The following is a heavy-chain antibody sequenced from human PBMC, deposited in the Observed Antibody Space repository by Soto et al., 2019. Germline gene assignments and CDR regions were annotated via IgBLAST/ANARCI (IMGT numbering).Heavy chain of an antibody. J-gene: IGHJ6*02. Sequence: EGQLLESGGGLVQPGGSLRLSCAASGFTLSSYTMGWVRQAPGKGLDWVSVIGRTGDNTYYADFVKGRFTISRDNSKNTLYLQMNSLRAEDTAVYYCVKDIHYYAMDVWGQGTTVTVSS. CDR1: GFTLSSYT. CDR3: VKDIHYYAMDV. CDR2: IGRTGDNT. D-gene: IGHD2-2*02. V-gene: IGHV3-23*01.